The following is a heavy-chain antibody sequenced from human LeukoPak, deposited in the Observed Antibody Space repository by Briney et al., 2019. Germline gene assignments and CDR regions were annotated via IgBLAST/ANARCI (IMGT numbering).Heavy chain of an antibody. J-gene: IGHJ4*02. CDR2: IYSGGST. D-gene: IGHD2-21*02. Sequence: GSLRLSCEASGFTVSDKCMSWVRQAPGKDLEWVSGIYSGGSTYYADSVKGRFTISRDNSKNTLYLQMKSLRLEDTAVYYCARGPYGDPISQLDYWGQGTLVTVSS. CDR3: ARGPYGDPISQLDY. V-gene: IGHV3-53*01. CDR1: GFTVSDKC.